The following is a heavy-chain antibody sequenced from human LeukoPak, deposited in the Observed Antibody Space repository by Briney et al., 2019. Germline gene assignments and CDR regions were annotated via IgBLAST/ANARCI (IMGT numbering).Heavy chain of an antibody. CDR3: ATGEYDFWSGYYLYYYMDV. CDR1: GGTFSSYA. J-gene: IGHJ6*03. Sequence: GSSVKVSCKASGGTFSSYAISWVRQAPGQGLEWMGGIIPIFGTANYAQKFQGRVTITADESTSTAYMELSSLRSEDTAVYYCATGEYDFWSGYYLYYYMDVWGKGTTVTDSS. CDR2: IIPIFGTA. D-gene: IGHD3-3*01. V-gene: IGHV1-69*01.